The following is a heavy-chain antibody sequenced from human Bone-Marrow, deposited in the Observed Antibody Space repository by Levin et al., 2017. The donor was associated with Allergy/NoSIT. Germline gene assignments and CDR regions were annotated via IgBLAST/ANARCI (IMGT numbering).Heavy chain of an antibody. V-gene: IGHV1-18*01. CDR1: GYTFTNHL. CDR3: ARDSRRGAVAASVLDY. CDR2: IRPSNGNT. J-gene: IGHJ4*02. Sequence: ASVKVSCKTSGYTFTNHLINWVRQAPGQGLEWMGWIRPSNGNTNYAEKFQDVVTMTIDRSTTTAYMELRRLKYDDTAVYYCARDSRRGAVAASVLDYWGQGSPVKVSS. D-gene: IGHD6-19*01.